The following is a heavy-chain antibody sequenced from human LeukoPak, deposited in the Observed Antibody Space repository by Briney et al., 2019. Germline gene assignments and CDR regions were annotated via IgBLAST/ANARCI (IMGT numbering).Heavy chain of an antibody. Sequence: SVKVSCKASGYTFTSYGISRVRQAPGQGLEWMGWISAYNGNTNYAQTLQGRVTMTTDTSTSTAYMELRSLRSDDTAVYYCARDSIDSNYYDSSGYGGYGMDVWGQGTTVTVSS. CDR2: ISAYNGNT. V-gene: IGHV1-18*01. D-gene: IGHD3-22*01. CDR3: ARDSIDSNYYDSSGYGGYGMDV. CDR1: GYTFTSYG. J-gene: IGHJ6*02.